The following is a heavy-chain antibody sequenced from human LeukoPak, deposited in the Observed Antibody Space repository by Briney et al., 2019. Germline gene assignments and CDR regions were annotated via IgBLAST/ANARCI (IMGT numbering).Heavy chain of an antibody. J-gene: IGHJ4*02. Sequence: SETLSLTCTVSGGSISSYYWSWIRQPPGKGLEWVGYIYYTGSTNYNPSLKSRVTISVATSKNQFSLRLSSVTAADTALYYCARHYTSGWYYYFDYWGQGTLVTVSS. CDR2: IYYTGST. V-gene: IGHV4-59*08. CDR1: GGSISSYY. CDR3: ARHYTSGWYYYFDY. D-gene: IGHD6-19*01.